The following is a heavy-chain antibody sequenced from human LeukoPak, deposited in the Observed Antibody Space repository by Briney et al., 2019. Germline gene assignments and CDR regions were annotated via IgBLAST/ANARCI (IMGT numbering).Heavy chain of an antibody. CDR1: GFTFSRYV. V-gene: IGHV3-64*01. Sequence: GGSLRLSCAASGFTFSRYVMHWVRQAPGKGLEYVSTINSNGGSTYYANSVKGRFTISRDNSKNTLYLQMGSLRAEDMAVYYCARGGLQWFGDFGDYWGQGTLVTVSS. J-gene: IGHJ4*02. CDR3: ARGGLQWFGDFGDY. D-gene: IGHD3-10*01. CDR2: INSNGGST.